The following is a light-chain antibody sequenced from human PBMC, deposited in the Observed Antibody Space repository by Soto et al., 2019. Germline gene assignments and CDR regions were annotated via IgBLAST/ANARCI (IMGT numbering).Light chain of an antibody. CDR3: QQYGSSGT. Sequence: EIVLTQSPCTLSLSPGERSTLSCISSQSVSNNYLAWYQQKPGQAPRLLIYGASNRATGIPDRFSGSGSGTDFTLTISRLEPEDFAVYYCQQYGSSGTFGQGTKVDIK. CDR2: GAS. V-gene: IGKV3-20*01. J-gene: IGKJ1*01. CDR1: QSVSNNY.